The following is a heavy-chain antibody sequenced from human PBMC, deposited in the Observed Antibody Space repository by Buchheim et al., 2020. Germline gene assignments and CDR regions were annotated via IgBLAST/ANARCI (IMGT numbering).Heavy chain of an antibody. CDR2: IGYDGSVQ. D-gene: IGHD2/OR15-2a*01. CDR1: GFTFSSYS. Sequence: QVQLVESGGGVVQPGRSLRLSCAASGFTFSSYSMHWVRQAPGKGLEWVAVIGYDGSVQYYLDSVKGRFTISRDNSKNTLFLQMNSLRTEDTAVYYCARVTPWPDKNGIDVWGQGTT. J-gene: IGHJ6*02. V-gene: IGHV3-30*14. CDR3: ARVTPWPDKNGIDV.